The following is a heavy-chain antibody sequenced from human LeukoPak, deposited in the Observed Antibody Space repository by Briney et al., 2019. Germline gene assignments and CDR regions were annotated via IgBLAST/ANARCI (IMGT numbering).Heavy chain of an antibody. CDR1: GYTYTSYG. CDR2: ISAYNGNT. CDR3: GIISTVRGAQGDYYMDV. Sequence: EASVKVSCKASGYTYTSYGISWVRQAPGQGLEWMGWISAYNGNTNYAQKLQGRVTMTTDTSTSTAYMELRSLRSDDTAVYYCGIISTVRGAQGDYYMDVWGKGTTVTISS. J-gene: IGHJ6*03. V-gene: IGHV1-18*01. D-gene: IGHD3-10*01.